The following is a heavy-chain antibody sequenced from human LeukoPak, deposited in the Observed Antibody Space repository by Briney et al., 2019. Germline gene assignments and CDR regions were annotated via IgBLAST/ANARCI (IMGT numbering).Heavy chain of an antibody. V-gene: IGHV3-21*01. CDR3: ARDSDSSGWLDYYMDV. D-gene: IGHD6-19*01. Sequence: PGGSLRLPCAASGFTFSSYSMNWVRQAPGKGLEWVSSISSSSSYIYYADSVKGRFTISRDNTKNSLYLQMNSLRAEDTAVCYCARDSDSSGWLDYYMDVWGKGTTVTISS. CDR1: GFTFSSYS. J-gene: IGHJ6*03. CDR2: ISSSSSYI.